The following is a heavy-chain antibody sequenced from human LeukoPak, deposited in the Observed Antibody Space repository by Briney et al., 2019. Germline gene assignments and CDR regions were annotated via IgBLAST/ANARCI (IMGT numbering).Heavy chain of an antibody. J-gene: IGHJ4*02. V-gene: IGHV3-74*01. CDR1: GFTLSSYW. D-gene: IGHD6-19*01. Sequence: GGSLRLSCAASGFTLSSYWIHWVRPAPGKRLEWVSRIKSDGSSTGYADSVKGRFTISRDNAKNTLYLQMNSLRAEDTAVYYCASEWDSSGWYVDYWGQGTLVTVSS. CDR2: IKSDGSST. CDR3: ASEWDSSGWYVDY.